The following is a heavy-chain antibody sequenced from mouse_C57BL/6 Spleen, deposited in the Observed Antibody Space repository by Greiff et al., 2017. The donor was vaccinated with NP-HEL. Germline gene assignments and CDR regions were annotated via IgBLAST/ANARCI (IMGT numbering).Heavy chain of an antibody. V-gene: IGHV1-81*01. CDR1: GYTFTSYG. J-gene: IGHJ3*01. D-gene: IGHD2-4*01. CDR2: IYPRSGNT. Sequence: VQLQQSGAELARPGASVKLSCKASGYTFTSYGISWVKQRTGQGLEWIGEIYPRSGNTYYIEKFKGKATLTADKSSSTAYMELRSLTSEDSAVYFCARRSYDYDEGFAYWGQGTLVTVSA. CDR3: ARRSYDYDEGFAY.